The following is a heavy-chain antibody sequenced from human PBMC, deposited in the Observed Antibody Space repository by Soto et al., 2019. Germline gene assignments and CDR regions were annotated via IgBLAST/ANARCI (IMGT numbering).Heavy chain of an antibody. D-gene: IGHD6-25*01. CDR3: ARCSGAPDYYYYYGMDV. CDR1: GDSVSGNSAA. CDR2: TYYRSKWYN. Sequence: SQTLSLTCAISGDSVSGNSAAWNGIRQSPSRGLEWLGRTYYRSKWYNDYAVSVKSRITINPDTSKNQFSLQLNSVTPEDTAVYYCARCSGAPDYYYYYGMDVWGQGTTVTVS. V-gene: IGHV6-1*01. J-gene: IGHJ6*02.